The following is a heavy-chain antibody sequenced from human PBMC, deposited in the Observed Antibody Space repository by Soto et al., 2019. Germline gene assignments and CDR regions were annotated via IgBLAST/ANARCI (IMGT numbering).Heavy chain of an antibody. V-gene: IGHV1-2*02. D-gene: IGHD3-10*01. CDR3: ARVIRGAYYNSPLDT. CDR1: GYTFTGYF. J-gene: IGHJ5*02. Sequence: QVQLLQSGAEVKKPGASVKVSCKASGYTFTGYFMHWVRQAPGQGLEWMGWINPYSGGADYAQSFQGRVTMTRDTSISTDYMELSRLRFDDTAVYYCARVIRGAYYNSPLDTWGQGTVVTVSS. CDR2: INPYSGGA.